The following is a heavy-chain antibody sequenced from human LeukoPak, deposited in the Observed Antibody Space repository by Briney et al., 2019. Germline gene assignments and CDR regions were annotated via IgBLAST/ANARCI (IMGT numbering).Heavy chain of an antibody. CDR2: IYHSGST. CDR3: ASGSTEGYSYGYRRVSFDN. J-gene: IGHJ4*02. D-gene: IGHD5-18*01. V-gene: IGHV4-30-2*01. CDR1: GGSISSGGYS. Sequence: SETLSLTCAVSGGSISSGGYSWSWIRQPPGKGLEWIGYIYHSGSTYYNPSLKSRVTISVDRSKNQFSLKLSSVTDADTAVYYCASGSTEGYSYGYRRVSFDNWGRGTLVTVSS.